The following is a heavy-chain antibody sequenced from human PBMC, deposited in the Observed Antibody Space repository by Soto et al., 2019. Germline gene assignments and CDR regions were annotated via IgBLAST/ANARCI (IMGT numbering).Heavy chain of an antibody. CDR3: ASTDSGYDSPYYYYYGMDV. D-gene: IGHD5-12*01. J-gene: IGHJ6*02. V-gene: IGHV1-3*01. CDR1: GYTFTSYA. Sequence: ASVKVSCKASGYTFTSYAMHWVRQAPGQRLEWMGWINAGNGNTKYSQKFQGRVTITRDTSASTAYMELSSLRSDDTAVYYCASTDSGYDSPYYYYYGMDVWGQGTTVTVSS. CDR2: INAGNGNT.